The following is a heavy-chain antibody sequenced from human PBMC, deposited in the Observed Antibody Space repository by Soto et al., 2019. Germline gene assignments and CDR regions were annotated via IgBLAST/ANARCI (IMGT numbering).Heavy chain of an antibody. V-gene: IGHV5-51*01. CDR1: GYSFTSYW. CDR3: ARRIIAVHDAFDI. Sequence: GESLKISCNGSGYSFTSYWIGCVRHMPGKGLEWMGIIYPGDSDTRYSPSFQGQVTISADKSISTAYLQWSSLKASDTAMYYCARRIIAVHDAFDIWGQGTMVTVSS. J-gene: IGHJ3*02. D-gene: IGHD6-19*01. CDR2: IYPGDSDT.